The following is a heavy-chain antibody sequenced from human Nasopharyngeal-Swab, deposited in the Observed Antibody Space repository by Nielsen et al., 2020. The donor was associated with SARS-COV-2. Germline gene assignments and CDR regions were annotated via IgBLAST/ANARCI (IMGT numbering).Heavy chain of an antibody. CDR1: GYTFTDYY. V-gene: IGHV1-2*02. D-gene: IGHD4-17*01. Sequence: ASVKVSCKPSGYTFTDYYMHWVRQAPGQGLEWMGWMKPHNGGTNYEQKFQGRVTMTSDTSINTAYMELRRLRSDDTAVYYCARDDYGDYGYFGHWGQGTLVTVSS. J-gene: IGHJ4*02. CDR2: MKPHNGGT. CDR3: ARDDYGDYGYFGH.